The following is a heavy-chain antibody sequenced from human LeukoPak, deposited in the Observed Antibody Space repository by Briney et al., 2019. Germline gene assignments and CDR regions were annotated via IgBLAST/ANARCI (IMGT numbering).Heavy chain of an antibody. CDR3: ASSDCSSTSCRYYYYYYYMDV. CDR2: IIPIFGTA. J-gene: IGHJ6*03. V-gene: IGHV1-69*05. CDR1: GGTFSSYA. Sequence: SVKVSCKASGGTFSSYAISWVGQAPGQGLEWMGGIIPIFGTANYAQKFQGRVTITTDESMSTAYMELSSLRSEDTAVYYCASSDCSSTSCRYYYYYYYMDVWGKGTTVTVSS. D-gene: IGHD2-2*01.